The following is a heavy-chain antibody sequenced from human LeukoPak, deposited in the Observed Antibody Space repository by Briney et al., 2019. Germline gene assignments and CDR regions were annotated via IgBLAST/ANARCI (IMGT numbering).Heavy chain of an antibody. CDR1: GFTFSSYG. CDR2: ISYDGSNK. Sequence: GGSLRLSCAASGFTFSSYGMHWVRQAPGKGLEWVAVISYDGSNKYYADSVKGRFTISRDNSKNTLYLQMNSLRAEDTAVYYCARPASAAAARKTYFDYWGQGTLVTVSS. D-gene: IGHD6-13*01. CDR3: ARPASAAAARKTYFDY. J-gene: IGHJ4*02. V-gene: IGHV3-30*03.